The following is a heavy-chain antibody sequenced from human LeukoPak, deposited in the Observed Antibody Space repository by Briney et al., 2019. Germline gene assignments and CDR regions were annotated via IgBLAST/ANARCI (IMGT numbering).Heavy chain of an antibody. CDR1: GFAFSNFA. CDR3: AKMEGQRLYDYCMDV. V-gene: IGHV3-23*01. Sequence: GSLRLSCAASGFAFSNFAMSWVRQAPGKGLEWVSAMSGSGYYTYYVESVKGRFTISRDNSKNTLYLHMNSLRADYTAVYYCAKMEGQRLYDYCMDVWGRGTTVTVSS. D-gene: IGHD3-3*01. J-gene: IGHJ6*03. CDR2: MSGSGYYT.